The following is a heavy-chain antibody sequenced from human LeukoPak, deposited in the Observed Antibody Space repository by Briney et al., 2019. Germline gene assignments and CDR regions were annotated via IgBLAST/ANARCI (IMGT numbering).Heavy chain of an antibody. CDR2: ISSSGSTI. V-gene: IGHV3-11*01. J-gene: IGHJ4*02. D-gene: IGHD1-26*01. CDR1: GFTFSDYY. Sequence: PGGSLRLSCAASGFTFSDYYMSWIRQAPGKGLEWVSYISSSGSTIYYADSVKGRFTISRDNAKNSLHLQMNSLRAEDTAVYYCASEELLSSAGDYWGQGTLVTVFS. CDR3: ASEELLSSAGDY.